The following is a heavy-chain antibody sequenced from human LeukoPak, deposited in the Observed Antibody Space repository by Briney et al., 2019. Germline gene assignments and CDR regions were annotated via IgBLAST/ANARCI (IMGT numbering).Heavy chain of an antibody. D-gene: IGHD2-15*01. CDR1: GGTFSSYA. CDR2: IIPIFSTA. V-gene: IGHV1-69*05. J-gene: IGHJ6*03. CDR3: ARAPVVVAATPLFTDYYYYMDV. Sequence: SVKVSCKASGGTFSSYAISWVRQAPGQGLEWMGRIIPIFSTANYAQKFQGRVTIATDESTSTAYVELSSLRSEDTAVYYCARAPVVVAATPLFTDYYYYMDVWGKGTTVTVSS.